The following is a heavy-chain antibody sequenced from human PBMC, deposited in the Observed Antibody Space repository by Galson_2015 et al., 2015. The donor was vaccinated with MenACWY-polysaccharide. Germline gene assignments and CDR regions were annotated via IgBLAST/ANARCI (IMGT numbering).Heavy chain of an antibody. J-gene: IGHJ4*02. V-gene: IGHV3-30*02. CDR2: IRYDGSNK. Sequence: SLRLSCAASGFTFSSYGMHWVRQAPGKGLEWVAFIRYDGSNKYYADSVKGRFTISRDNSKNTLYLRMNSLRAEDTAVYYCAKDRVDTAMDADYWGQGTLVTVSS. CDR3: AKDRVDTAMDADY. D-gene: IGHD5-18*01. CDR1: GFTFSSYG.